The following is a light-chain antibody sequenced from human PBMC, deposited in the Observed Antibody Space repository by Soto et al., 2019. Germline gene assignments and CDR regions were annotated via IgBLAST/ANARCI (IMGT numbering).Light chain of an antibody. J-gene: IGLJ1*01. CDR2: EVS. CDR1: SSDVGSYNL. Sequence: QSALTQPASVSGSPGQSITISCTGTSSDVGSYNLVSWYQQHAGKAPKLMIYEVSKRPSGVSNRIPGSKSGNTASLTISGLQAEDEADYYCCSYAGSSTSLYVFGTGTKLTVL. CDR3: CSYAGSSTSLYV. V-gene: IGLV2-23*02.